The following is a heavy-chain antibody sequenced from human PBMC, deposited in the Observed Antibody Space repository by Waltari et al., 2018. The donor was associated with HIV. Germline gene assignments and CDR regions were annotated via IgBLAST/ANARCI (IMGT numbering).Heavy chain of an antibody. J-gene: IGHJ4*02. CDR1: GFTFSSYG. CDR2: ISYDGSNK. CDR3: AKDPYYYDSSGYADYFDY. D-gene: IGHD3-22*01. V-gene: IGHV3-30*18. Sequence: QVQLVESGGGVVQPGRSLRLSCAASGFTFSSYGMPWLRQAPGKGLEWVAVISYDGSNKYYADSVKGRFTISRDNSKNTLYLQMNSLRAEDTAVYYCAKDPYYYDSSGYADYFDYWGQGTLVTVSS.